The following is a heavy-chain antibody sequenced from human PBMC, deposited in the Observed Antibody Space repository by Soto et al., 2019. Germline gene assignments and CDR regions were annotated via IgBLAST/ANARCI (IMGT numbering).Heavy chain of an antibody. J-gene: IGHJ6*02. V-gene: IGHV4-59*01. Sequence: PSETLSLTCTVSGGSISSYYWIWIRQPPGEGLEWIGYIYYSGSTNYNPSLKSRVTISVDTSKNQFSLKLSSVTAADTAVYYRARVGYDFWSGYFGYGKDVWGQGTTVTVSS. D-gene: IGHD3-3*01. CDR3: ARVGYDFWSGYFGYGKDV. CDR2: IYYSGST. CDR1: GGSISSYY.